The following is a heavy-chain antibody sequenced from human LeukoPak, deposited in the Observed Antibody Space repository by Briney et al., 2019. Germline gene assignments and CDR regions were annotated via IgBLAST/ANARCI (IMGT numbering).Heavy chain of an antibody. V-gene: IGHV1-69*04. CDR2: IIPILGIA. J-gene: IGHJ4*02. CDR3: VREEGIVATINY. Sequence: SVKVSCKASGGPFSSYAISWVRQAPGHGLEWMGRIIPILGIAEYAQKFQGRVTITADKSTSTAYMDMSSLRSEDTAVYYCVREEGIVATINYWGQGTLVTVSS. D-gene: IGHD5-12*01. CDR1: GGPFSSYA.